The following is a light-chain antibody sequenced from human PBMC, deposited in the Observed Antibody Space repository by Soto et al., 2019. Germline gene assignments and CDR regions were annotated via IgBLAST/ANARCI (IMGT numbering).Light chain of an antibody. CDR2: EVS. CDR1: SNDVGGYNY. Sequence: QYALTQPASVSGSPGQSITISCTGTSNDVGGYNYVSWYQQHPGRAPKLMIYEVSNRPSGVSNRFSGSKSGYTASLTISGLQAEDEADYYCSSYTSSSHVVFGGGTKLTVL. V-gene: IGLV2-14*01. J-gene: IGLJ2*01. CDR3: SSYTSSSHVV.